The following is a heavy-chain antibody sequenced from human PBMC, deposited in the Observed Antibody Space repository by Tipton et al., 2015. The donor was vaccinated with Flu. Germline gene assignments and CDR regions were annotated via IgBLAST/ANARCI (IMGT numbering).Heavy chain of an antibody. D-gene: IGHD4-11*01. J-gene: IGHJ4*02. CDR1: GYTFTSYG. V-gene: IGHV1-18*01. CDR3: ARDTYSDYVFDY. Sequence: QLVQSGAEVKKPGASVKVSCKASGYTFTSYGISWVRQTPGQGLEWMGWISAFNSDINYVEKFQDRVTMTTDTSTSTAYMELRSLRSDDTAVYYCARDTYSDYVFDYWGQGTLVTVSS. CDR2: ISAFNSDI.